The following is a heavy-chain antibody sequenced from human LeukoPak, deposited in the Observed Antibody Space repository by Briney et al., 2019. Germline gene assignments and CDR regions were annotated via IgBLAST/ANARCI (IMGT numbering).Heavy chain of an antibody. CDR2: IYHSGST. V-gene: IGHV4-38-2*02. Sequence: PSETLSLTCTVSGYSISSGYYWGWIRQPPGKGLGWIGSIYHSGSTYYNPSLKSRVTISVDTSKNQFSLKLSSVTAADTAVYFCARTHCEGDCFSAIRYWGQGTPVTVSS. CDR3: ARTHCEGDCFSAIRY. J-gene: IGHJ4*02. D-gene: IGHD2-21*02. CDR1: GYSISSGYY.